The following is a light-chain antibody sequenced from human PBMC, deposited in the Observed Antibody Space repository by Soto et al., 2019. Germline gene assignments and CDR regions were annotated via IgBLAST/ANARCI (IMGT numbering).Light chain of an antibody. Sequence: DIQMTQSPSSLSASVGDRFTITCRASQGIGNDLAWYQQKPGKAPKRLIYGASSLQSGVPSRFSGSGSGRDFSLAISSLQPEDFATYYCQQSYDMPWTFGQGTKVDIK. CDR1: QGIGND. V-gene: IGKV1-39*01. CDR2: GAS. CDR3: QQSYDMPWT. J-gene: IGKJ1*01.